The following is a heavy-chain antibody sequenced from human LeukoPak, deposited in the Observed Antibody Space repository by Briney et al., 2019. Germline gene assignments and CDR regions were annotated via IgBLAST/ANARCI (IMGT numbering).Heavy chain of an antibody. CDR2: INHSGST. CDR1: GGSLSGYY. CDR3: ARGVVVVAATPYYYYGMDV. V-gene: IGHV4-34*01. Sequence: SETLSLTCAVYGGSLSGYYWSWIGQPPGKGLELIGVINHSGSTNYNPSLKSRVTISVDTSKNQFSLKLSSVTAADTAVYYCARGVVVVAATPYYYYGMDVWGQGTTVTVSS. J-gene: IGHJ6*02. D-gene: IGHD2-15*01.